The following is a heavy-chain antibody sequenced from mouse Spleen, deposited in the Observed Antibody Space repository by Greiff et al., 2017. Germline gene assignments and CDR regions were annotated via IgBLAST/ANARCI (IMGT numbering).Heavy chain of an antibody. J-gene: IGHJ1*01. D-gene: IGHD2-5*01. Sequence: VQLQQSGPELVKPGASVKISCKASGYAFSSSWMNWVKQRPGKGLEWIGRLYPGDGDTNYNGKFKGKATLTADKSSSTAYLQLSSLTSEDSAVYFCGRSAYSNSWYFDVWGAGTTVTVSS. CDR1: GYAFSSSW. CDR3: GRSAYSNSWYFDV. V-gene: IGHV1-82*01. CDR2: LYPGDGDT.